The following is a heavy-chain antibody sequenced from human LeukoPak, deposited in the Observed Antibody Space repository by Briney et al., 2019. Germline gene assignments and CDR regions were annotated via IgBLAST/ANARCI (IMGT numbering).Heavy chain of an antibody. D-gene: IGHD2-2*01. V-gene: IGHV4-39*01. CDR3: ARWIVVVPAADY. Sequence: SETLSLTCTVSGGSISSSSYYWGWFRQPPGKGLEWIGSIYYSGSTYYNPSLKSRVTISVDTSKNQFSLKLSSVTAADAAVYYCARWIVVVPAADYWGQGTLVTVSS. J-gene: IGHJ4*02. CDR2: IYYSGST. CDR1: GGSISSSSYY.